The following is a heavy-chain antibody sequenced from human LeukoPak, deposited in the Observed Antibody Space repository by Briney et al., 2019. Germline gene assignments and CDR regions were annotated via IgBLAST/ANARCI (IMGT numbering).Heavy chain of an antibody. D-gene: IGHD3-16*01. CDR1: GYTFTSYG. V-gene: IGHV1-18*01. J-gene: IGHJ3*02. CDR3: ARDRPQKNYVPRNDAFDI. Sequence: ASVKVSCKASGYTFTSYGISWVRQAPGQGLEWMGWISAYNGNTNYAQKLQGRVTMTTDTSTSTAYMELRSLRSDDTAVYYCARDRPQKNYVPRNDAFDIWGQGTMVTDSS. CDR2: ISAYNGNT.